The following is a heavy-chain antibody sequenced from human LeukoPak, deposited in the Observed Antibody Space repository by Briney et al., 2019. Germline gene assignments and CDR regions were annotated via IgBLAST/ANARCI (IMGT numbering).Heavy chain of an antibody. V-gene: IGHV4-34*01. J-gene: IGHJ4*02. D-gene: IGHD3-3*01. CDR1: GGSISAYY. CDR2: INHSGST. Sequence: SETLSLTCGVYGGSISAYYWSWIRQPPGKGLEWIGEINHSGSTNYNPSLKSRVTISVDTSKNQVSLRLSSVTAADTAVYHCARETWSFDSWGQGTLVTVSS. CDR3: ARETWSFDS.